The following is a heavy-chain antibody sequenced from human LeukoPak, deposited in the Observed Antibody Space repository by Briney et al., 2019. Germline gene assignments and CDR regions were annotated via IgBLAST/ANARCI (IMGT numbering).Heavy chain of an antibody. CDR1: GGTFSSYA. V-gene: IGHV1-69*06. J-gene: IGHJ6*03. CDR2: IIPIFGTA. CDR3: ARDVVVVPAAIVHYYYYYMDV. Sequence: EASVKVSCKASGGTFSSYAISWVRRAPGQGLEWMGGIIPIFGTANYAQKFQGRVTITADRSTSTAYMELSRLRSDDTAVYYCARDVVVVPAAIVHYYYYYMDVWGKGTTVTISS. D-gene: IGHD2-2*01.